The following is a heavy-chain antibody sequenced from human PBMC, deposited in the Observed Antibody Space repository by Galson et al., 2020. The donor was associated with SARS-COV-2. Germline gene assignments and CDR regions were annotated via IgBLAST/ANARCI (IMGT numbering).Heavy chain of an antibody. D-gene: IGHD6-19*01. Sequence: GGSLRLSCAASGFTFSSHGMHWVRQAPGKGLEWVAFLWHDGTIKHYADSVKGRFIISSDNSKSTLYLQMNSLTVEDTAVYYCAKDKQWLGTDSWGQGTLVTVSA. J-gene: IGHJ4*02. CDR1: GFTFSSHG. CDR3: AKDKQWLGTDS. V-gene: IGHV3-30*02. CDR2: LWHDGTIK.